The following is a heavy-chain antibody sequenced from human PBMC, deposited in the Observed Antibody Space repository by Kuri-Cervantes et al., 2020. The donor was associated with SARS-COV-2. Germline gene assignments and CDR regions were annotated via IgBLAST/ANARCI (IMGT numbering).Heavy chain of an antibody. Sequence: GESLKISCAASGFTVSSNYMSWVRQAPGKGLEWVSGITSSGGTFYAASVKGRFTISRDNSKNTMYLQMNSLRAEDTAVYYCARDGLPTIFGVVIIPAYYYYYMDVWGKGTTVTVSS. CDR1: GFTVSSNY. J-gene: IGHJ6*03. CDR2: ITSSGGT. D-gene: IGHD3-3*01. V-gene: IGHV3-53*01. CDR3: ARDGLPTIFGVVIIPAYYYYYMDV.